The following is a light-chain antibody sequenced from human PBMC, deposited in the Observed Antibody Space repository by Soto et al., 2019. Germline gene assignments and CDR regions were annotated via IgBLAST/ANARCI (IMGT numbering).Light chain of an antibody. CDR2: KAS. CDR3: QQVNGYPRDIT. J-gene: IGKJ4*01. Sequence: DIQMTQSPSTLSASVGDRVTITCRASQSISSWLAWYQQKPGKAPKLLIYKASSLESGVPSRFSGSGSGTEFTLTISSLQPDDFATYYCQQVNGYPRDITFGGGTRVEI. V-gene: IGKV1-5*03. CDR1: QSISSW.